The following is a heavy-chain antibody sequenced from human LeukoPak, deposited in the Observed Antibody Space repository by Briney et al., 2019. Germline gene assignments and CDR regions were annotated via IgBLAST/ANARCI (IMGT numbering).Heavy chain of an antibody. V-gene: IGHV4-34*01. J-gene: IGHJ4*02. CDR3: ARYSGYYLSYFDY. D-gene: IGHD3-22*01. CDR1: DGSFSGYY. Sequence: SETLSLTCAVYDGSFSGYYWSWLRQLPGKGLEWIGEINHSGSTNYNPSLKSRVTISVDTSKNQFSLKLSSVTAADTAVYYCARYSGYYLSYFDYWGQGTLVTVS. CDR2: INHSGST.